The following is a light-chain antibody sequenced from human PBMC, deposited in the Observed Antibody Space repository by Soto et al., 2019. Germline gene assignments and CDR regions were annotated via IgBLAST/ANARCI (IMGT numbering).Light chain of an antibody. J-gene: IGKJ1*01. V-gene: IGKV3-20*01. CDR1: QSVSSNY. CDR3: QQYGSSPQT. Sequence: EIVLTQSPGTLSLSPGERATLSCRASQSVSSNYLAWYQQTPGQAPRLLIYGASSRATGIPERFSGSASGTDFTLTISRLEPEDFAVYYCQQYGSSPQTFGQGTKVEIK. CDR2: GAS.